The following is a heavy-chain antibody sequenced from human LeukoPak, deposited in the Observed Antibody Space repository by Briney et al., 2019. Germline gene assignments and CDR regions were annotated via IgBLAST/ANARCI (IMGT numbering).Heavy chain of an antibody. CDR2: INHSGST. V-gene: IGHV4-34*01. CDR3: ARGRYGDFWSGYSRYYFDY. CDR1: GGSFSGYY. D-gene: IGHD3-3*01. J-gene: IGHJ4*02. Sequence: PSETLSLTCAVYGGSFSGYYWSWIRQPPGKGLEWIGEINHSGSTNYNPSLKSRVTISVDTSKNQFSLKLSSVTAADMAVYYCARGRYGDFWSGYSRYYFDYWGQGTLVTVSS.